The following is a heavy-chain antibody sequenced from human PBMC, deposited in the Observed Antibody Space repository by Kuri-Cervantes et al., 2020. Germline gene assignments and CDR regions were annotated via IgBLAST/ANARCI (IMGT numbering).Heavy chain of an antibody. D-gene: IGHD3-16*01. Sequence: GSLRLSCAVSGGSISSSNWWSWVRQPPGKGLEWIGEIYHSGSTNYNPSLKSRVTISVDTSKNQFSLKLSSVTAADTAVYYCAWGDGMDVWGQGTTVTVSS. V-gene: IGHV4-4*02. CDR1: GGSISSSNW. CDR3: AWGDGMDV. J-gene: IGHJ6*02. CDR2: IYHSGST.